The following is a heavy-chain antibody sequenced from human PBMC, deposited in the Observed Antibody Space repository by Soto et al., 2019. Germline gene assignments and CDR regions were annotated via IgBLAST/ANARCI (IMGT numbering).Heavy chain of an antibody. CDR1: GGSISSGGYY. Sequence: SDTLSLTCTVSGGSISSGGYYWSWIRQHPGKGLEWIGYIYYSGSTYYNPSLKSRVTISVDTSKNQFSLKLSSVTAADTAVYYCARVGATGKQAYNWFDPWGQGTLVTVSS. D-gene: IGHD1-26*01. CDR2: IYYSGST. J-gene: IGHJ5*02. V-gene: IGHV4-31*03. CDR3: ARVGATGKQAYNWFDP.